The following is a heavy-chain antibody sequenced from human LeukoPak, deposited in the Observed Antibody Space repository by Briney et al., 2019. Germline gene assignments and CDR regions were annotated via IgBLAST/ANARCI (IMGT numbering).Heavy chain of an antibody. CDR2: IIPIFGTA. CDR3: VLYYYGSGSYNY. D-gene: IGHD3-10*01. Sequence: SVKVSCKASGYTFTGYYMHWVRQAPGQGLEWMGRIIPIFGTANYAQKFQGRVTITTDESTSTAYMELSSLRSEDTAVYFCVLYYYGSGSYNYWDQGTLVTVSS. V-gene: IGHV1-69*05. J-gene: IGHJ4*02. CDR1: GYTFTGYY.